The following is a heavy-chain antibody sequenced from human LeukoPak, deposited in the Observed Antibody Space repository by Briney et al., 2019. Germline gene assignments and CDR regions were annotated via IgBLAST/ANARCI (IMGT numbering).Heavy chain of an antibody. CDR1: GGSFSGYY. CDR2: INHSGST. V-gene: IGHV4-34*01. J-gene: IGHJ3*02. D-gene: IGHD2-21*01. Sequence: PSETLSLTCAVYGGSFSGYYWSWIRQPPGKGLEWIGEINHSGSTNYNPSLKSRVTILVDTSKNQFSLKLSSVTAADTAVYYCARGRVILYDAFDIWGQGTMVTVSS. CDR3: ARGRVILYDAFDI.